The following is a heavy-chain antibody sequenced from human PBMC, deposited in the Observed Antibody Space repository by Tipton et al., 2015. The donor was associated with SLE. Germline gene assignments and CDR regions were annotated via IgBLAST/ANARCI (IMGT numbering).Heavy chain of an antibody. J-gene: IGHJ4*02. CDR2: IGTAGDT. CDR3: ARAHWGFDY. V-gene: IGHV3-13*01. D-gene: IGHD3-16*01. Sequence: SLRLSCSASGFTFSAYGFHWVRQATGKGLEWVSAIGTAGDTYYPGSVKGRFTISRENAKNSLYLQMNSLRAGDTAVYYCARAHWGFDYWGQGTLVTVSS. CDR1: GFTFSAYG.